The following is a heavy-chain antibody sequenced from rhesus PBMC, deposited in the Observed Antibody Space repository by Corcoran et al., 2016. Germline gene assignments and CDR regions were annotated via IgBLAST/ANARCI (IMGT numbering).Heavy chain of an antibody. CDR1: GGSISSSY. D-gene: IGHD3-28*01. J-gene: IGHJ6*01. Sequence: QLQLQESGPGLVKPSETLSVTCAVSGGSISSSYWSWIRQAPGKGLEWIGYIYGRGSSTTYNPSLKRRVTLSVDTSKNQLSLKLSSVTAADTAVYYCASERVNYYDSGPYYGLDSWGQGVVVTVSS. CDR3: ASERVNYYDSGPYYGLDS. V-gene: IGHV4-169*02. CDR2: IYGRGSST.